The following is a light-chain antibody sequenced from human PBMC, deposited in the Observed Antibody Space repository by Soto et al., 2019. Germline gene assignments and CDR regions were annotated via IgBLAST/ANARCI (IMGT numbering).Light chain of an antibody. Sequence: DSQMTQSPSTLSASVGDRVTSTCRASQGIGSWLAWYQQKPGKTPRLLIYDASTLQSGVPSRFSGSGSGTEFTLTISSLQSEDFAVYYCQQRDIWPWTFGQGTKVDIK. J-gene: IGKJ1*01. CDR3: QQRDIWPWT. V-gene: IGKV1-12*01. CDR1: QGIGSW. CDR2: DAS.